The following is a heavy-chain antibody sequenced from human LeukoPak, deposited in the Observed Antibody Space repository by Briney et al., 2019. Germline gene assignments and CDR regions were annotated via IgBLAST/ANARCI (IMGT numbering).Heavy chain of an antibody. CDR3: AKDMGYYYGSGSYPPENDY. Sequence: PRGSLRLSCAASGFTFSRYGMHWVRQAPGKGLEWVAVVSFEGSNKYYADSVKGRFSISRDNSKNTLSLQMNSLRAEDTAVYYCAKDMGYYYGSGSYPPENDYWGQGTLVTVSS. CDR2: VSFEGSNK. J-gene: IGHJ4*02. D-gene: IGHD3-10*01. V-gene: IGHV3-30*18. CDR1: GFTFSRYG.